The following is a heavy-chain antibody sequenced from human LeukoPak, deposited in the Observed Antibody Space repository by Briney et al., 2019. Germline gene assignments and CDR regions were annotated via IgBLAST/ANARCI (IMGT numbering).Heavy chain of an antibody. D-gene: IGHD3-10*02. Sequence: GGSLRLSCAASGFTFSSYTMNWVRPAPGKGLEWVSYISSSGSTIYYADSVKGRFTIPRDNAKNSLYLQMNSLRAEDTAVYYCAELGITMIGGVWGKGTTVTISS. J-gene: IGHJ6*04. CDR3: AELGITMIGGV. V-gene: IGHV3-48*04. CDR1: GFTFSSYT. CDR2: ISSSGSTI.